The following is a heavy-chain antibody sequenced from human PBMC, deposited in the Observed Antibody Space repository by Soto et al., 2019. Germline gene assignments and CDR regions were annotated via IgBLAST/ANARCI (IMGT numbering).Heavy chain of an antibody. Sequence: QVQRQQWGAGLLKPSETLSLTCAVYGGSFSVYYWSWIRQPPGKGLEWIGEINHSGSTNYNPSLKSRVTISVDSSKSKFSLQLISVTAADTAVYYCARDRMVRGVVDYYYMDAWVKGTTDTVSS. V-gene: IGHV4-34*01. CDR2: INHSGST. J-gene: IGHJ6*03. D-gene: IGHD3-10*01. CDR1: GGSFSVYY. CDR3: ARDRMVRGVVDYYYMDA.